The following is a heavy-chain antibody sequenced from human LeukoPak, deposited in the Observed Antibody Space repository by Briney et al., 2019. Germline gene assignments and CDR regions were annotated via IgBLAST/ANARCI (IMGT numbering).Heavy chain of an antibody. V-gene: IGHV3-23*01. CDR3: ARDLGYSYGYRGFDY. J-gene: IGHJ4*02. Sequence: GGSLRLSCAASGFTFSSYAMSWVRQAPGKGLEWVSAISGSGGSTYYADSVKGRFTISRDNSKNTLYLQMNSLRAEDTAVYYCARDLGYSYGYRGFDYWGQGTLVTVSS. CDR1: GFTFSSYA. CDR2: ISGSGGST. D-gene: IGHD5-18*01.